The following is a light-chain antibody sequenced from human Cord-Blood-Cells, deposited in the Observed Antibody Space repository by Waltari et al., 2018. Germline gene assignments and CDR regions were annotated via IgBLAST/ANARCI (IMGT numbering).Light chain of an antibody. CDR1: QSISSY. J-gene: IGKJ2*03. CDR2: AAS. Sequence: ESQMTQSPPSLPASVGDRVTITCRASQSISSYLNWYQQKPGKAPKLLIYAASSLQSGVPSRCSGSGSGTDFTLTISSLQPEDFATYDCQQSYSTPYSFGQGTKLEIK. V-gene: IGKV1-39*01. CDR3: QQSYSTPYS.